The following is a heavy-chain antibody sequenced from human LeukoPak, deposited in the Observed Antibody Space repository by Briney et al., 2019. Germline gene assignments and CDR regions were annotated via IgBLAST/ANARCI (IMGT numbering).Heavy chain of an antibody. CDR3: AKDGVAAAGNYYYYYMDV. CDR1: GFTVSSNY. J-gene: IGHJ6*03. Sequence: PGGSLRLSCAASGFTVSSNYMSWVRQAPGKGLEWVSVIYGGGSTYYADSVKGRFTISRDNSKNTLYLQMNSLRAEDTAVYYCAKDGVAAAGNYYYYYMDVWGKGTTVTVSS. CDR2: IYGGGST. V-gene: IGHV3-53*01. D-gene: IGHD6-13*01.